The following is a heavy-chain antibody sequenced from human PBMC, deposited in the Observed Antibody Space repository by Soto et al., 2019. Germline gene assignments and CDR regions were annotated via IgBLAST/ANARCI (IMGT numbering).Heavy chain of an antibody. V-gene: IGHV1-46*01. Sequence: QVQLVQSGAEVKKPGASVKVSCKASGYTFTSYYMHWVRQAPGQGLEWMGIINPSGGSTSYAQKFQVRVTITRDTSTSTVYMELSSLRSEDTAVYYCASSGTPYYYYGMDVWGEGTTVTVSS. J-gene: IGHJ6*04. CDR1: GYTFTSYY. D-gene: IGHD1-1*01. CDR3: ASSGTPYYYYGMDV. CDR2: INPSGGST.